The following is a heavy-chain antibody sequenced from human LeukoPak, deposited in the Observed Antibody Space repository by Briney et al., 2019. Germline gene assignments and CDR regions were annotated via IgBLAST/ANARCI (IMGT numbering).Heavy chain of an antibody. Sequence: GGSLRLSCAASGFTFSSYGMHWVRQAPGKGLEWVAFIRYDGSDKYYADSVKGRCTISRDNSKNTLYLQMNSLRPEDTAVYYCARAPHVYYYYMDVWGKGTTVTVSS. CDR1: GFTFSSYG. V-gene: IGHV3-30*02. CDR2: IRYDGSDK. CDR3: ARAPHVYYYYMDV. J-gene: IGHJ6*03.